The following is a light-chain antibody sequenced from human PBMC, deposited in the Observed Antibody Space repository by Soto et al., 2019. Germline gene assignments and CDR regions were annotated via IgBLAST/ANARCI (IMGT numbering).Light chain of an antibody. Sequence: ELVLTQSPGTLSLSPGERATLSCRASQSVDSRFLGWYQQKPGHAPMLLIYGASSRATGIPDIFSGSGSGKDFTLTITILEPEYFALYYCQYYGCSPRTFGQGTKVEI. CDR2: GAS. V-gene: IGKV3-20*01. CDR1: QSVDSRF. CDR3: QYYGCSPRT. J-gene: IGKJ1*01.